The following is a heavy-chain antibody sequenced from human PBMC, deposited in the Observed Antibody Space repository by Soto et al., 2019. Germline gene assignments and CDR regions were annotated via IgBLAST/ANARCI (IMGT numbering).Heavy chain of an antibody. J-gene: IGHJ6*02. CDR2: IFYRGNT. V-gene: IGHV4-59*01. CDR3: TRHAIIPKLQYGMDV. Sequence: LSLTCTVSGGSISGYYWSWIRQPPGKGLEWIGYIFYRGNTLYNPSLQSRVTISVDTSKNQFFLGLTSVTATDTAVYYCTRHAIIPKLQYGMDVWGQGASVTV. D-gene: IGHD1-1*01. CDR1: GGSISGYY.